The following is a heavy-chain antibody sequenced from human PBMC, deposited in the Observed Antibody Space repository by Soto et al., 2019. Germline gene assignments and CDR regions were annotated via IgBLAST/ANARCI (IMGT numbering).Heavy chain of an antibody. Sequence: QVQLVQSGAEVKKPGASVKVSCKASGYTFTSYAMHWVRQAPGQRLEWMGWINAGNGNTKYSQKFQGRVTITRDTSASTAYMELSSLRSEDTAVYYCARGGDSSGPPTYWRQGTLVTVSS. D-gene: IGHD3-22*01. CDR1: GYTFTSYA. CDR3: ARGGDSSGPPTY. J-gene: IGHJ4*02. V-gene: IGHV1-3*01. CDR2: INAGNGNT.